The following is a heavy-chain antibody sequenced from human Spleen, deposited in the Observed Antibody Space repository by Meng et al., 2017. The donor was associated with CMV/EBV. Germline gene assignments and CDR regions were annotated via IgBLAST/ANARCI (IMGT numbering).Heavy chain of an antibody. V-gene: IGHV4-4*07. CDR3: ASLPNYYDSSGPPDY. Sequence: QVQLPGSGPGLVKPSGTLSLTCTVSGGSISSYYWSWIRQPAGKGLEWIGRIYTSGSTNYNPSLKSRVTMSVDTSKNQFSLKLSSVTAADTAVDYCASLPNYYDSSGPPDYWGQGTLVTVSS. CDR1: GGSISSYY. J-gene: IGHJ4*02. CDR2: IYTSGST. D-gene: IGHD3-22*01.